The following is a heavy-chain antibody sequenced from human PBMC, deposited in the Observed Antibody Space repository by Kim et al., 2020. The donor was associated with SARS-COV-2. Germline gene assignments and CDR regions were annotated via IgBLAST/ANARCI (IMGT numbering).Heavy chain of an antibody. CDR3: ARGRRKRAGLGYCFDC. V-gene: IGHV4-34*01. D-gene: IGHD6-19*01. Sequence: LKSRVTIAGDSSKNHFPLKLSSVTAADTAVYYCARGRRKRAGLGYCFDCWGQGTLVTVSS. J-gene: IGHJ4*02.